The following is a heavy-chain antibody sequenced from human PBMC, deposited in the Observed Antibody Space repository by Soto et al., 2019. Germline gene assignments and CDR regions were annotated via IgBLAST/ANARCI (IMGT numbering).Heavy chain of an antibody. CDR2: IIPIFGTA. CDR1: GGTFSSYA. D-gene: IGHD2-15*01. V-gene: IGHV1-69*13. CDR3: AEGYCSGGSCYYFDY. Sequence: SVKVSCKASGGTFSSYAISWVRQAPGQGLEWMGGIIPIFGTANYAQKFQGRVTITADESTSTAYMELSSLRSEDTAVYYCAEGYCSGGSCYYFDYWGQGTLVTVSS. J-gene: IGHJ4*02.